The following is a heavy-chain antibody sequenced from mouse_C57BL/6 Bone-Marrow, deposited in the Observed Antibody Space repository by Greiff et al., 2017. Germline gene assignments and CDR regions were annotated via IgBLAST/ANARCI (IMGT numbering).Heavy chain of an antibody. CDR2: IYPRSGNN. CDR1: GYTFTSYG. J-gene: IGHJ2*01. CDR3: ARRIYYDYGY. D-gene: IGHD2-4*01. V-gene: IGHV1-81*01. Sequence: QVQLQQSGAELARPGASVKLSCKASGYTFTSYGISWVKQRTGQGLEWIGEIYPRSGNNYYNEKFKGKATLTADKSSSTAYMEIRSLTSEDAAVYFCARRIYYDYGYWGQGTTLTVSS.